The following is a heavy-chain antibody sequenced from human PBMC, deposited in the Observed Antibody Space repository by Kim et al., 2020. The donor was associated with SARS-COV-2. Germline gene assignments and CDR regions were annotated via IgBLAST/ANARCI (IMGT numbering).Heavy chain of an antibody. V-gene: IGHV3-23*01. CDR3: AKDGGGWLSSGWYYFDY. J-gene: IGHJ4*02. CDR1: GFIFNNYA. CDR2: ISGSGAHT. Sequence: GGSLRLSCAASGFIFNNYAMSWVRQAPGKGLEWVSAISGSGAHTYYADSVKGRFTISRDTSKNTLYLQLSSLIAADTAVYYCAKDGGGWLSSGWYYFDYWGQGTLVTVSS. D-gene: IGHD6-19*01.